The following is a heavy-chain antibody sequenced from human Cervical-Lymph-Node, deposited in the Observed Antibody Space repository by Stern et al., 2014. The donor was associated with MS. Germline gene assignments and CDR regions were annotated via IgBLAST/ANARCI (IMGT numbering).Heavy chain of an antibody. CDR3: ARDNEPMFVLRYYAMDV. V-gene: IGHV1-2*02. J-gene: IGHJ6*02. CDR1: GYIFSDYY. D-gene: IGHD3-10*02. Sequence: QVQLLQPGAEAKKPGASVKVSCKASGYIFSDYYIYWVRQAPGQGLEWMGWINPSSGGAKYAQRFQGRVTMTWDRSIRAAYMELGSLRFDDTAVYYCARDNEPMFVLRYYAMDVWGQGTTVTVSS. CDR2: INPSSGGA.